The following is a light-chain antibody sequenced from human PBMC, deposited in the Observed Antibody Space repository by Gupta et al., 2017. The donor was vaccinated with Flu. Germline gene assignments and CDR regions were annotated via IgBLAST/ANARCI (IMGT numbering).Light chain of an antibody. CDR2: EGS. V-gene: IGLV2-14*01. CDR3: RAYKSSRTPGV. Sequence: ITISCTGTRMDVVGYNYVSWYQQHPGTAPKLLIYEGSNRPSGVPNRFSGSKSGTPASLNITGLQAEDEADYYCRAYKSSRTPGVFGTGTQLTVL. J-gene: IGLJ2*01. CDR1: RMDVVGYNY.